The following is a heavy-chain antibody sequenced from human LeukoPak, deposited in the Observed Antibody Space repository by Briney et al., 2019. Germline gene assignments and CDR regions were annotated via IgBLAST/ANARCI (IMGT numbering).Heavy chain of an antibody. D-gene: IGHD2/OR15-2a*01. CDR1: GGSLSSSSYY. CDR3: ARRKYFKEFDY. Sequence: LTCTVSGGSLSSSSYYWGWIRQPPGKGLEWIGSIYYSGSTYYNPSLKSRVTISVDPSKNQFSLKLRSVPAADTAVYYCARRKYFKEFDYWGQGTLVTVSS. V-gene: IGHV4-39*01. J-gene: IGHJ4*02. CDR2: IYYSGST.